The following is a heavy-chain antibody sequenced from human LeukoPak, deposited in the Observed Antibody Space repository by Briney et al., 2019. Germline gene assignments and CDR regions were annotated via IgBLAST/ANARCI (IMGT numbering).Heavy chain of an antibody. J-gene: IGHJ3*02. CDR1: GFTFSRSW. V-gene: IGHV3-7*01. CDR3: ARELDDAFDI. CDR2: IKQDGSEK. Sequence: GGSLRLSCAASGFTFSRSWMSWVRQAPGKGLEWVANIKQDGSEKYYLDSVKGRFTISRDNANSSLYLQMNSLRAEDTAVYYCARELDDAFDIWGQGTMVTVSS. D-gene: IGHD1-1*01.